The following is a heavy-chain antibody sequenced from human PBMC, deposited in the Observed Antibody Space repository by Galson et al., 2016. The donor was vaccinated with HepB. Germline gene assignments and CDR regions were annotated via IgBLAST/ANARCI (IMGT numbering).Heavy chain of an antibody. CDR2: LSVDGIST. D-gene: IGHD4-17*01. CDR1: GFTFPKYA. J-gene: IGHJ4*02. CDR3: ARDRQTYDGDCLDY. Sequence: SLRLSCAASGFTFPKYAMHWVRQAPGKGLEWLAILSVDGISTFYADSVKGRFTISRDNSKASLYLQINGLRPENTGIYYCARDRQTYDGDCLDYWGQGTLVTVS. V-gene: IGHV3-30-3*01.